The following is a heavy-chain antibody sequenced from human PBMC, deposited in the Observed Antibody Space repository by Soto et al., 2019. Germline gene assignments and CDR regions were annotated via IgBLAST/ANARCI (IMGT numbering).Heavy chain of an antibody. D-gene: IGHD4-17*01. CDR1: GGSISSSSYY. V-gene: IGHV4-39*01. CDR3: ARQFFSPGDYGVYYFDY. J-gene: IGHJ4*02. Sequence: SETLSLTCTVSGGSISSSSYYWGWIRQPPGKGLEWIGSIYYSGSTYYNPSLKSRVTISVDTSKNQFSLKLSSVTAADTAVYYCARQFFSPGDYGVYYFDYWGQGTLVTVSS. CDR2: IYYSGST.